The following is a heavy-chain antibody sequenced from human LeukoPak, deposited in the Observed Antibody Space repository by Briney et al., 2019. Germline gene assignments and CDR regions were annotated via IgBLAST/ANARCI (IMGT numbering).Heavy chain of an antibody. Sequence: PGGSLRLSCAASGFTFDDYGMSWVRQAPGQGLEWLSGINWNGGSTGYADTFKGRFTISRDNAKNSLYLQMNSLRAEDTALYYCARSRLDSSSWYVVGDYWGQGTLVTVSS. V-gene: IGHV3-20*04. CDR2: INWNGGST. J-gene: IGHJ4*02. CDR3: ARSRLDSSSWYVVGDY. D-gene: IGHD6-13*01. CDR1: GFTFDDYG.